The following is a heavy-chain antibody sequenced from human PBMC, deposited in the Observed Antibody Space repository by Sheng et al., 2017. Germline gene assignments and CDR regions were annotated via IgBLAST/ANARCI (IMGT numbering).Heavy chain of an antibody. CDR2: IYHSGST. CDR1: GGSISSGGYS. CDR3: ARKYYYGSGSYYGLGDAFDI. Sequence: QLQLQESGSGLVKPSQTLSLTCAVSGGSISSGGYSWSWIRQPPGKGLEWIGYIYHSGSTYYNPSLKSRVTISVDRSKNQFSLKLSSVTAADTAVYYCARKYYYGSGSYYGLGDAFDIWGQGTMVT. J-gene: IGHJ3*02. V-gene: IGHV4-30-2*01. D-gene: IGHD3-10*01.